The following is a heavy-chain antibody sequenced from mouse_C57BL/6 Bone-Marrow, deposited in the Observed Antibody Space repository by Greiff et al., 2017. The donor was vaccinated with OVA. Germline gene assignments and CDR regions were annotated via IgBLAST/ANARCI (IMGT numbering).Heavy chain of an antibody. J-gene: IGHJ2*01. Sequence: VQLQQSGAELVRPGASVKLSCKASGYTFTDYYINWVKQRPGQGLEWIARIYPGSGNTYYNEKFKGKATLTAEKSSSTAYMQLSSLTSEDSAVYFCASPTGTSYFDYWGQGTTLTVSS. V-gene: IGHV1-76*01. CDR2: IYPGSGNT. CDR3: ASPTGTSYFDY. CDR1: GYTFTDYY. D-gene: IGHD4-1*01.